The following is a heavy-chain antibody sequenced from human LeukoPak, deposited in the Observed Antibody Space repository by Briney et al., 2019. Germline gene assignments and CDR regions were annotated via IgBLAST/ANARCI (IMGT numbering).Heavy chain of an antibody. V-gene: IGHV3-43*02. CDR1: GFTFDDYA. Sequence: GGSLRLSCAASGFTFDDYATHWVRQPPGKGLEWLSLISGDGDTTYYADSVKGRLAISRDNSKNTLYVQMNSLRTEDTALYYCVNDGGNIYNWFDPWGQGTLVTVSS. CDR3: VNDGGNIYNWFDP. D-gene: IGHD3-16*01. J-gene: IGHJ5*02. CDR2: ISGDGDTT.